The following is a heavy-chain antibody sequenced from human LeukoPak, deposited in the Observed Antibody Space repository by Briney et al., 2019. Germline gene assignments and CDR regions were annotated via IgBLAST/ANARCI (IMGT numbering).Heavy chain of an antibody. V-gene: IGHV3-23*01. CDR1: GFTFSSYA. Sequence: GGSLRLSCAASGFTFSSYAMSWVRQTPGKGLQWISRISYSGGSTQYANSVKGRVTISRDNSKNTLYMQMNRLRAEDTAVYYCVKSGSGSYYNPDFDYWGQGTLVTVSS. CDR3: VKSGSGSYYNPDFDY. D-gene: IGHD3-10*01. CDR2: ISYSGGST. J-gene: IGHJ4*02.